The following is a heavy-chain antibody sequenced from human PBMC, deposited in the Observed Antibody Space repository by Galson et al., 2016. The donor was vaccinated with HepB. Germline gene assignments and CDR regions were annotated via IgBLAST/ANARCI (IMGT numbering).Heavy chain of an antibody. CDR2: ISSSSNDK. D-gene: IGHD5-24*01. CDR3: ARLDDYTSSYDQ. Sequence: SLRLSCAASGFTLSGYSMNWVRQAPGKGLEWVSSISSSSNDKYQSDSLKGRFTISRDNAKNSLYLQMNSLRAEDTAVYYCARLDDYTSSYDQWGRGTLVTVSS. J-gene: IGHJ4*02. CDR1: GFTLSGYS. V-gene: IGHV3-21*01.